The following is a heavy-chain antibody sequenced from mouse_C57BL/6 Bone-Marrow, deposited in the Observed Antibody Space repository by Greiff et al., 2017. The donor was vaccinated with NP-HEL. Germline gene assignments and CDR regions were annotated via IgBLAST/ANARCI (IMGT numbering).Heavy chain of an antibody. J-gene: IGHJ2*01. V-gene: IGHV1-54*01. CDR1: GYAFTNYL. Sequence: LQESGAELVRPGTSVKVSCKASGYAFTNYLIEWVKQRPGQGLEWIGVINPGSGGTNYNEKFKGKATLTADKSSSTAYMQLSSLTSEDSAVYFCARRGYSNLDYWGQGTTLTVSS. CDR2: INPGSGGT. CDR3: ARRGYSNLDY. D-gene: IGHD2-5*01.